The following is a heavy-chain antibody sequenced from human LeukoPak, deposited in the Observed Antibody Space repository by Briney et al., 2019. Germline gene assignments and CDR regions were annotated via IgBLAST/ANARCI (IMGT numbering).Heavy chain of an antibody. CDR3: ARGNDYGDY. Sequence: GGSLRLSCAASGLTFSDYYMSWIRQAPGKGLEWVSYISSSSSYTNYADSVKGRFTISRDNAKNSLYLQMNSLRAEDTAVYYCARGNDYGDYWGQGTLVTVSS. V-gene: IGHV3-11*06. D-gene: IGHD3-10*01. J-gene: IGHJ4*02. CDR1: GLTFSDYY. CDR2: ISSSSSYT.